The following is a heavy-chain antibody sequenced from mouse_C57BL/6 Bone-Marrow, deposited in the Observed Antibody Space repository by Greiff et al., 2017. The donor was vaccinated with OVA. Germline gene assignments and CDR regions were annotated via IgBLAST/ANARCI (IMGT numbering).Heavy chain of an antibody. CDR1: GFSLTSYG. J-gene: IGHJ1*03. D-gene: IGHD1-1*01. Sequence: VQRVESGPGLVQPSQSLSISCTVSGFSLTSYGVHWVRQSPGKGLEWLGVIWSGGSTAYNAAFISRLSISKDNSKSQVFFKMNSLQADDTAIYYCATNTTTVAEDWYFDVWGTGTTVTVSS. V-gene: IGHV2-2*01. CDR2: IWSGGST. CDR3: ATNTTTVAEDWYFDV.